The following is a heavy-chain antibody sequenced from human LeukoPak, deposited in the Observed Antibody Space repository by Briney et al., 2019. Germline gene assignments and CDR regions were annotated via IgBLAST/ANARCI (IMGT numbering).Heavy chain of an antibody. Sequence: GGSLRLSRAASGFTFSSHAMSWVRQAPGKGLDWVSHISDSGSYTYYADSVKGRFTISRDNSKSTLYLQMNSLRAEDTAVYYCARDSITGDNSLDFWGRGTLVTVSS. J-gene: IGHJ4*02. D-gene: IGHD7-27*01. CDR3: ARDSITGDNSLDF. CDR1: GFTFSSHA. V-gene: IGHV3-23*01. CDR2: ISDSGSYT.